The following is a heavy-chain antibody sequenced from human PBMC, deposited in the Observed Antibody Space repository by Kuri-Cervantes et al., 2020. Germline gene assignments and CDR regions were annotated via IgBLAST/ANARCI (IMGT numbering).Heavy chain of an antibody. CDR1: GGSISSHY. Sequence: GSLRLSCTVSGGSISSHYWSWIRQPPGKGLEWIAYIYYRGNTNYNPSLKSRVTMSVDMSKNQFSPKLSSVTAADTAIYFCARFRMGVAFDFWGQGTMVTVSS. CDR2: IYYRGNT. CDR3: ARFRMGVAFDF. J-gene: IGHJ3*01. V-gene: IGHV4-59*11. D-gene: IGHD1-26*01.